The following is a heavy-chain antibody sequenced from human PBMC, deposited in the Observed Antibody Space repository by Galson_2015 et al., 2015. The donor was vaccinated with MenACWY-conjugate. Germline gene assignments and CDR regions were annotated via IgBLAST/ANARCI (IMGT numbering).Heavy chain of an antibody. CDR1: GFTFDDHG. Sequence: SLRLSCAGSGFTFDDHGMYWVRQAPGKGLEWVSSINWNGDRTGYADSVKGRFTISRDNAKNSLYLQMNNLRVEDTAVYYCARGHLKLEPWGQGTLVTVSS. V-gene: IGHV3-20*04. CDR3: ARGHLKLEP. CDR2: INWNGDRT. J-gene: IGHJ5*02.